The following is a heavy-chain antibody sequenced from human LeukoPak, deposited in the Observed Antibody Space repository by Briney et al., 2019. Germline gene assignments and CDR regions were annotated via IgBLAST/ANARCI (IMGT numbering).Heavy chain of an antibody. Sequence: SETLSLTCAVYGRSFSDYYWTWIRQPPGKGLEWIGEINHSGSTNYNPSLKSRVTISVDTSKNQFSLKLSSATAADTAVYYCARGRIAVAGIISYYYYMDVWGKGTTVTVPS. V-gene: IGHV4-34*01. CDR1: GRSFSDYY. J-gene: IGHJ6*03. CDR3: ARGRIAVAGIISYYYYMDV. CDR2: INHSGST. D-gene: IGHD6-19*01.